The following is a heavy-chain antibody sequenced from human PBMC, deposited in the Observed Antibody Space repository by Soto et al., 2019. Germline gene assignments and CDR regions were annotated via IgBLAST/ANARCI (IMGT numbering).Heavy chain of an antibody. V-gene: IGHV5-51*01. CDR2: IYPGDSDT. J-gene: IGHJ5*02. CDR3: ARHFRRGQLVRNIQNPHRFDP. Sequence: EVQLVQSGAEVKKPGESLKISCKGSGYSFTSYWIGWVRQMPGKGLEWMGIIYPGDSDTRYSPTFQGQVTISADKSISTAYLQWSSLKASDTAMYYCARHFRRGQLVRNIQNPHRFDPWGQGTLVTVSS. D-gene: IGHD6-13*01. CDR1: GYSFTSYW.